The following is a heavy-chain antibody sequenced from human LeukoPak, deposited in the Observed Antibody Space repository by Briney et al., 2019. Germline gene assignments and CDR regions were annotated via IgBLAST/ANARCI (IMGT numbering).Heavy chain of an antibody. J-gene: IGHJ4*02. Sequence: GGSLRLSCAASGFTFSSYAMHWVRQAPGKGLEWVAVISYDGSNKYYADSVKGRFTISRDNPKNTLYLQMNSLRAEDTAVYYCARDHPSMAYDYWGQGTLVTVSS. CDR2: ISYDGSNK. D-gene: IGHD2/OR15-2a*01. CDR1: GFTFSSYA. V-gene: IGHV3-30-3*01. CDR3: ARDHPSMAYDY.